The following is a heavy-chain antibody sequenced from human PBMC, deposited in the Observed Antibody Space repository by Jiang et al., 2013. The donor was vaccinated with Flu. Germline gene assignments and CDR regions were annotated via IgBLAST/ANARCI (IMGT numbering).Heavy chain of an antibody. J-gene: IGHJ4*02. D-gene: IGHD5-12*01. V-gene: IGHV7-4-1*02. CDR2: IDTHTGNP. CDR3: ARDIALRHSDY. CDR1: GYTFIRYA. Sequence: QSGSELKKPGASVKVSCKASGYTFIRYAMNWARQAPGQGLEWMGWIDTHTGNPTYAQGFTGRFVFSLDTSVSTAYLQISSLKAEDTAVYYCARDIALRHSDYWGQGTLVTVSS.